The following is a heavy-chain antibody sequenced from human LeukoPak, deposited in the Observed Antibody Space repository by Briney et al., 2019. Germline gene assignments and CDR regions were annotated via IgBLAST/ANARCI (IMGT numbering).Heavy chain of an antibody. D-gene: IGHD4-17*01. V-gene: IGHV3-7*01. Sequence: PGGSLRLSCAASGFTFSSYWMSWVRQAPGKGLEWVANIKEDGSEKHYVDSVKGRFTISRDNAKNSLYLEMNSLRVEDTAVYYCARALGEYGDYVRWFDPWGQGTLLTVSS. J-gene: IGHJ5*02. CDR3: ARALGEYGDYVRWFDP. CDR2: IKEDGSEK. CDR1: GFTFSSYW.